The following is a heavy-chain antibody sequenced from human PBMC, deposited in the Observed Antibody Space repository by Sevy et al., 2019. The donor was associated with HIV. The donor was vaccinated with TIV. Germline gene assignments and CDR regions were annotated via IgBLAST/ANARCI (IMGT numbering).Heavy chain of an antibody. D-gene: IGHD2-15*01. CDR3: AKDGGYRSPSLAN. Sequence: GGSLRLSCAASGFTFSSYAMTWVRQAPGKGLEWVSLISGSGGSTFYADSVKGRFTISRDNSKNTLYLQMNSLRADVTAVYYCAKDGGYRSPSLANWGQGTLVTVSS. CDR1: GFTFSSYA. CDR2: ISGSGGST. J-gene: IGHJ4*02. V-gene: IGHV3-23*01.